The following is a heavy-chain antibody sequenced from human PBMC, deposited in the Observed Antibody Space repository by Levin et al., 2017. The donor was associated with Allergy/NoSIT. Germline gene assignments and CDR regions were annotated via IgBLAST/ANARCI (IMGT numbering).Heavy chain of an antibody. CDR3: AKDFDWFGESRYDAFDI. J-gene: IGHJ3*02. D-gene: IGHD3-10*01. CDR1: GFTFSSYG. CDR2: ISYDGSNK. V-gene: IGHV3-30*18. Sequence: GESLKISCAASGFTFSSYGMHWVRQAPGKGLEWVAVISYDGSNKYYADSVKGRFTISRDNSKNTLYLQMNSLRAEDTAVYYCAKDFDWFGESRYDAFDIWGQGTMVTVSS.